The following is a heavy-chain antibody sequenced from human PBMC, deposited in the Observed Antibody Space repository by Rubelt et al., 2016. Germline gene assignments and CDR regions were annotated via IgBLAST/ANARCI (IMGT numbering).Heavy chain of an antibody. CDR3: AKDVSLWGYDSPDV. V-gene: IGHV3-23*01. Sequence: ESGGGLVQPGGSLRLSCAVSGFTFSSYAMTWVRQAPGKGLEWVSVISGSGGTTYYADSVKGRFTISRDNSKNTLYLQMNSLRAEDTAVYYCAKDVSLWGYDSPDVWGQGTTVTVSS. CDR1: GFTFSSYA. J-gene: IGHJ6*02. D-gene: IGHD3-3*01. CDR2: ISGSGGTT.